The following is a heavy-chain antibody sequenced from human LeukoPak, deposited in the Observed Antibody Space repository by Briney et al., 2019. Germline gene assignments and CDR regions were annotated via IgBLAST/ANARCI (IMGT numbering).Heavy chain of an antibody. V-gene: IGHV3-74*01. J-gene: IGHJ4*02. CDR1: GFSFSNYW. CDR2: LNSDGITT. CDR3: AKDSYDRSGYYYYYFAY. Sequence: PGGSLRLSCAASGFSFSNYWMHWVRQAPGKGLVWVSRLNSDGITTIYADSVKGRFTISRDNSKNTLYLQMNSLRAGDTAVYYCAKDSYDRSGYYYYYFAYWGQGTQVTVSS. D-gene: IGHD3-22*01.